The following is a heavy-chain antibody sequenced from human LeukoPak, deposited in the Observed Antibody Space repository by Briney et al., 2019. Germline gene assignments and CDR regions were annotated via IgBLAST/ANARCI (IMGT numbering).Heavy chain of an antibody. D-gene: IGHD6-19*01. Sequence: PSETLSLTCTVSGGSISSSSYYWGWIRQPPGKGLEWIGTIYYSGSTYYNPSLKSRVTISVDTSKNQFSLKLSSVTAADTAVCYCARVVAGQYYFDYWGQGTLVTVSS. J-gene: IGHJ4*02. CDR3: ARVVAGQYYFDY. CDR1: GGSISSSSYY. V-gene: IGHV4-39*07. CDR2: IYYSGST.